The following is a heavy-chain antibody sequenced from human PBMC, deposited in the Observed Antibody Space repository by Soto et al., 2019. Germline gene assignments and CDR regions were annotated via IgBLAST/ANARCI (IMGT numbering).Heavy chain of an antibody. CDR3: ARAVGIAVAGPDY. D-gene: IGHD6-19*01. V-gene: IGHV1-2*02. CDR1: GYAFTGYY. CDR2: INPNSGGT. Sequence: ASVKVSCKASGYAFTGYYMHWVRQAPGQGLEWMGWINPNSGGTNYAQKFQGRVTMTRDTSISTAYMELSRLRSDDTAVYYCARAVGIAVAGPDYWGQGTLVTVSS. J-gene: IGHJ4*02.